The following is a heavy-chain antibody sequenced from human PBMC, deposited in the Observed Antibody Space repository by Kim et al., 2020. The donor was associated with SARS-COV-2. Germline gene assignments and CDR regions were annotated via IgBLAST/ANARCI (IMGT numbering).Heavy chain of an antibody. V-gene: IGHV1-3*01. CDR3: ARGGVPGSRPDYYYYYGMDV. D-gene: IGHD3-10*01. CDR2: INAGNGNT. Sequence: ASVKVSCKASGYTFTSYAMHWVRQAPGQRLEWMGWINAGNGNTKYSQKFQGRVTITRDTSASTAYMELSSLRSEDTAVYYCARGGVPGSRPDYYYYYGMDVWDQGTTVTVSS. CDR1: GYTFTSYA. J-gene: IGHJ6*02.